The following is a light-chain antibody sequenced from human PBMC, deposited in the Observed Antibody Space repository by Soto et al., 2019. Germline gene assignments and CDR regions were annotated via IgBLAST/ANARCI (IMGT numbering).Light chain of an antibody. V-gene: IGKV3-15*01. CDR3: QQYNNWPPIT. CDR1: QSVSSY. CDR2: GAS. Sequence: EIVLTQSPATLSLSPGERATLSCRASQSVSSYLAWYQQKPGQAPRLLIYGASTRATGIPARFSGSGSGTEFTLTISSLQSEDLAVYYCQQYNNWPPITFGQGRLLEIK. J-gene: IGKJ5*01.